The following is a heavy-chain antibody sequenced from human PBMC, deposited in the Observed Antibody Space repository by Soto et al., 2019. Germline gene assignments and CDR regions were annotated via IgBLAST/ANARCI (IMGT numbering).Heavy chain of an antibody. Sequence: QVQLVQSGAEVKKPGASVKVSCKASGYMFTSYDINWVRQATGQGFEWTGWMNPNSGNTGYAQKFQGRVTMTRDTPITRADKELNSLRSEDTAVYYCARRPRNWGFDSWGQGTLVTVSS. CDR3: ARRPRNWGFDS. J-gene: IGHJ4*02. D-gene: IGHD7-27*01. CDR2: MNPNSGNT. CDR1: GYMFTSYD. V-gene: IGHV1-8*01.